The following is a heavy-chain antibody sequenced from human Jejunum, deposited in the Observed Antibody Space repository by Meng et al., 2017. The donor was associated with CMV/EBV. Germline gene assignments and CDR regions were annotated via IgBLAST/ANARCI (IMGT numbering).Heavy chain of an antibody. V-gene: IGHV4-59*01. CDR1: ISSYF. CDR3: ARVPAELGSSSSSYYFDS. J-gene: IGHJ4*02. D-gene: IGHD6-13*01. Sequence: ISSYFWTWVRQPPGKGLEWLGYVYYDGGSTNYNPSLKSRVTISVDSPENQFSLKLTSVTAADTAVYYCARVPAELGSSSSSYYFDSWGQGTLVTVSS. CDR2: VYYDGGST.